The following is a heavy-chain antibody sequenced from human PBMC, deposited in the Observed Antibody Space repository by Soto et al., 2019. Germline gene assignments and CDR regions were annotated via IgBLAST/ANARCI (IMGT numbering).Heavy chain of an antibody. Sequence: EVQLVVSGGGLVKPGGSLRLSCAASGFTFSSYSMNWVRQAPGKGLEWVSSISSSSSYIYYADSVKGRFTISRDNAKNSLYLQMNSLRAEDTAVYYCARDSAAVAGTADYWGQGTLVTVSS. D-gene: IGHD6-19*01. CDR1: GFTFSSYS. V-gene: IGHV3-21*01. CDR3: ARDSAAVAGTADY. J-gene: IGHJ4*02. CDR2: ISSSSSYI.